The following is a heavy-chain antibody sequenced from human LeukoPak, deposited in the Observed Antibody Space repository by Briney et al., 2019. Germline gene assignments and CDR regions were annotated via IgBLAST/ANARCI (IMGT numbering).Heavy chain of an antibody. D-gene: IGHD3-9*01. CDR3: ARHKTIPNYYYYYMDV. V-gene: IGHV5-51*01. CDR2: IYPGDSDT. CDR1: GYSFTSYR. J-gene: IGHJ6*03. Sequence: GESLEISCKGSGYSFTSYRIGWVRQMPGKGLEWMGIIYPGDSDTRYSPSFQGQVTISADKSISTAYLQWSSLKASDTAMYYCARHKTIPNYYYYYMDVWGKGTTVTVSS.